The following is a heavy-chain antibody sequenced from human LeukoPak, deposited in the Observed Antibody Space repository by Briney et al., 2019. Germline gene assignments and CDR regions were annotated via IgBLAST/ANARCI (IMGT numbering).Heavy chain of an antibody. CDR1: GGSISSGDYY. Sequence: SQTLSLTCTVSGGSISSGDYYWSWIRQPPGKGLECIGYIYYSGSTYYNPSLKSRVTISVDTSKNQFSLKLSSVTAADTAVYYCARSLGLQLRSPLFDYWGQGTLVTVSS. V-gene: IGHV4-30-4*01. CDR3: ARSLGLQLRSPLFDY. J-gene: IGHJ4*02. CDR2: IYYSGST. D-gene: IGHD5-24*01.